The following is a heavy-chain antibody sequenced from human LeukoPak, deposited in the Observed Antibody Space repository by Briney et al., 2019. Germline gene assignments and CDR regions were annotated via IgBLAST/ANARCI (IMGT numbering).Heavy chain of an antibody. CDR2: IDTSGNT. D-gene: IGHD3-10*01. V-gene: IGHV4-4*07. J-gene: IGHJ4*02. CDR3: TRPSYYYTSGSDYRPDQPDY. CDR1: GGSISSYY. Sequence: SETLSLTCTVSGGSISSYYWSWIRQPAGKGLEWIGRIDTSGNTNYKPSLKSRVTMSVDTSKNQFSLKLSSVTAADTAMYYCTRPSYYYTSGSDYRPDQPDYWGQGTLVTVSS.